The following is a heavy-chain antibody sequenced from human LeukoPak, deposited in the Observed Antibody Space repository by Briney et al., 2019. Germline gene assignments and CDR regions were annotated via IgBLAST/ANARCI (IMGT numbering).Heavy chain of an antibody. D-gene: IGHD6-19*01. Sequence: SETLSLTCAVYGGSFSGYYWSWIRQPPGKGLEWIGYIYYSGSTNCNPSLKSRVTISVDTSKNQFSLKLTSVTAADTAVYYCARGSNSGHYYYYGMDVWGQGTTVTVSS. CDR3: ARGSNSGHYYYYGMDV. CDR1: GGSFSGYY. CDR2: IYYSGST. J-gene: IGHJ6*02. V-gene: IGHV4-59*08.